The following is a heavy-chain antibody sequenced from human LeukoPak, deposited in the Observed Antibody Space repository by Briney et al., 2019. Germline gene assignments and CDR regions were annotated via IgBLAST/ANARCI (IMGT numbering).Heavy chain of an antibody. Sequence: SETLSLTCTVSGGSISSYYWSWIRQPPGKGLEWIGYIYYSGSTNYNPSLKSRVTMSVDTSKNQFSLKLSSVTAADTAVYYCARVMSAWYFDYWGQGTLVTVSS. V-gene: IGHV4-59*01. D-gene: IGHD3-3*01. CDR2: IYYSGST. CDR3: ARVMSAWYFDY. CDR1: GGSISSYY. J-gene: IGHJ4*02.